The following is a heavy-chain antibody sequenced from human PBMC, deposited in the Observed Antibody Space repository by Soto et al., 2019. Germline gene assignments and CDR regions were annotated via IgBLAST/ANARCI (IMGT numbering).Heavy chain of an antibody. J-gene: IGHJ5*02. CDR3: ASHDPGARFDP. CDR2: INPNNGAT. Sequence: QVQLVQSGAEVKKPGSSVKVSCKAPRYIFTAYFMHWVRQAPGQWLEWMGCINPNNGATHYGLSFQGWVTMPRDTSCSSAYMELRSLRSDDTAVYYCASHDPGARFDPWGQGTLVIVSS. V-gene: IGHV1-2*04. D-gene: IGHD1-1*01. CDR1: RYIFTAYF.